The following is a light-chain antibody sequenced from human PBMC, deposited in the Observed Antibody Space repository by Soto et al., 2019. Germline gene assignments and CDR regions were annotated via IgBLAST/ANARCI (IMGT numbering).Light chain of an antibody. CDR2: EVS. V-gene: IGLV2-14*03. J-gene: IGLJ1*01. CDR1: SSDVGGYNY. Sequence: QSVLTQPASVSGSPGQSTTISCTGTSSDVGGYNYVSWSQQHPGKAPKLLISEVSNRPSGVSNRFSGSKSGNTASLTISGLQADDEADYYCSSYTASSTLLFGTGTKLTVL. CDR3: SSYTASSTLL.